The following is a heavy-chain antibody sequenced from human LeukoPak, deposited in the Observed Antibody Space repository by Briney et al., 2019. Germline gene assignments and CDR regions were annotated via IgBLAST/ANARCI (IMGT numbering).Heavy chain of an antibody. V-gene: IGHV3-23*01. Sequence: GGTLRLSCAASGFTFSLYGMSWVRQAPGKGLEWVAGIGGSGGGAYYAEALTGRSTISRDNSKNTVYLQMNDLRVEDTAIYYCAKGGLRGGTYNDDFWGQGTLVTVSS. CDR1: GFTFSLYG. J-gene: IGHJ4*02. D-gene: IGHD3-16*01. CDR3: AKGGLRGGTYNDDF. CDR2: IGGSGGGA.